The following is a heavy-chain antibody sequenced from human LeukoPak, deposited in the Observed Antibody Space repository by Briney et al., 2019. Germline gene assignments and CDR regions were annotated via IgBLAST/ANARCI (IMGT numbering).Heavy chain of an antibody. CDR3: ARTPVSTVTTPDNLDY. CDR2: IYYSGST. CDR1: GGSTSSYY. Sequence: SETLSLTCTVSGGSTSSYYWSWIRQPPGKGLEWIGYIYYSGSTNYNPSLKSRVTISVDTSKNQFSLKLRSVTAADTAVYYCARTPVSTVTTPDNLDYWGQGTLVTVSS. V-gene: IGHV4-59*01. D-gene: IGHD4-11*01. J-gene: IGHJ4*02.